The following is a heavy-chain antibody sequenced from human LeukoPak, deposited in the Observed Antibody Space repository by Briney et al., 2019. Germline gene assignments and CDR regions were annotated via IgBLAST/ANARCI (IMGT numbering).Heavy chain of an antibody. Sequence: QSGGSLRLSCAASGFTFSSYSMNWVRQAPGKGLEWVSYISSSSSTIYYADSVKGRFTISRDNAKNSLYLQMNSLRAEDTAVYYCARETDLVGSSSGWYSPFDYWGQGTLVTVSS. CDR2: ISSSSSTI. J-gene: IGHJ4*02. D-gene: IGHD6-19*01. CDR3: ARETDLVGSSSGWYSPFDY. CDR1: GFTFSSYS. V-gene: IGHV3-48*01.